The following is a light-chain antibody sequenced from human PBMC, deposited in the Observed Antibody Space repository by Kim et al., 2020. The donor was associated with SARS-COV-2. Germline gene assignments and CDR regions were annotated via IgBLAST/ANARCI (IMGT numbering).Light chain of an antibody. V-gene: IGKV3-20*01. CDR3: QQYDDSVT. Sequence: LSPGDTATLSCRASQSIYSTYLAWYHQKPGQSPRLLIYGASDRATGIPDRFRGSGSGTDFTLTISRLESEDIGVYFCQQYDDSVTFGQGTKVDIK. J-gene: IGKJ1*01. CDR1: QSIYSTY. CDR2: GAS.